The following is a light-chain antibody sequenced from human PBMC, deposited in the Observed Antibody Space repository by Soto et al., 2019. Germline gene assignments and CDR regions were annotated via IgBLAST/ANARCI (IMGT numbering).Light chain of an antibody. J-gene: IGKJ5*01. Sequence: EIVLTQSPATLSLSPGERATLSCRASQSVSSYLAWYQQKPGQAPRLLIYGASNRATGIPDRFSGSGSGTDFTLTISGLEPEDFAVYYCQQRTNRPPITFGQGTRLEIK. CDR2: GAS. CDR3: QQRTNRPPIT. CDR1: QSVSSY. V-gene: IGKV3-11*01.